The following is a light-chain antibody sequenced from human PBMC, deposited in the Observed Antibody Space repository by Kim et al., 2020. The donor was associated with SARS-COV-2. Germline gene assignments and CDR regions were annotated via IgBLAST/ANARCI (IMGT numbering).Light chain of an antibody. J-gene: IGKJ2*03. CDR1: QSVSSSY. V-gene: IGKV3-20*01. CDR3: QQYGRPPRS. CDR2: GAS. Sequence: EIVLTQSPGTLSLSPEERATLSCRASQSVSSSYLAWYQQKPGQAPRLLIYGASSRATGIPDRFSGSGSGTDFTLTISRLEPEDFAVYYWQQYGRPPRSFGQGTKLDI.